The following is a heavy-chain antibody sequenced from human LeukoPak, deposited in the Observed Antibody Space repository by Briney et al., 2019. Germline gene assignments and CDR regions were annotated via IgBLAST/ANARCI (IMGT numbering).Heavy chain of an antibody. CDR1: GYTFTSYA. CDR3: ARDFVTTNY. J-gene: IGHJ4*02. D-gene: IGHD4-17*01. CDR2: INTNTGNP. V-gene: IGHV7-4-1*02. Sequence: ASVKVSCKASGYTFTSYALNWVRQAPGQGLEWMGWINTNTGNPTYAQGFTGRFVFSLDTSVSTAYLQISSLKAEDTGVHYCARDFVTTNYWAQGTLVTVSS.